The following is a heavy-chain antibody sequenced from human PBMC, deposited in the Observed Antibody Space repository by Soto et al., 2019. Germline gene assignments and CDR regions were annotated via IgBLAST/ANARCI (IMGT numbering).Heavy chain of an antibody. V-gene: IGHV3-21*01. D-gene: IGHD6-13*01. CDR2: ISSSSSYI. CDR3: ARDLPLAAGLYYGTDV. J-gene: IGHJ6*02. Sequence: LRLSCAASGFTFSSYSMNWVRQAPGKGLEWVSSISSSSSYIYYADSVKGRFTISRDNAKNSLYLQMNSLRAEDTAVYYCARDLPLAAGLYYGTDVWGQGTTVTVSS. CDR1: GFTFSSYS.